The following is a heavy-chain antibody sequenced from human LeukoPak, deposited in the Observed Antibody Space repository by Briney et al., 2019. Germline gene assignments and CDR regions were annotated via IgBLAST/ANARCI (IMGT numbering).Heavy chain of an antibody. CDR2: IYHSGST. V-gene: IGHV4-4*02. D-gene: IGHD6-13*01. J-gene: IGHJ4*02. CDR3: ASAEPRGIIWYPY. Sequence: PSGTLSPTCAVSGAPISSNNWWWSWVRQPPGKGLEWIGEIYHSGSTNYNPSLKSRVTMSVDKSKNQFSLKLSSVTAADTAVYYCASAEPRGIIWYPYWGQGTLVTVSS. CDR1: GAPISSNNW.